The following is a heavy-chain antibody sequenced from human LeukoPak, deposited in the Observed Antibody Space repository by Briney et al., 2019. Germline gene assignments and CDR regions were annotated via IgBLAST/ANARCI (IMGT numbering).Heavy chain of an antibody. D-gene: IGHD5-18*01. CDR2: IYYSGST. Sequence: SETLSLTCTVSGYSISSGYYWSWIRQPPGKGLEWIGYIYYSGSTNYNPSLKSRVTISVDTSKNQFSLKLSSVTAADTAVYYCAKNSYGHPFDPWGQGTLVTVSS. CDR1: GYSISSGYY. CDR3: AKNSYGHPFDP. J-gene: IGHJ5*02. V-gene: IGHV4-38-2*02.